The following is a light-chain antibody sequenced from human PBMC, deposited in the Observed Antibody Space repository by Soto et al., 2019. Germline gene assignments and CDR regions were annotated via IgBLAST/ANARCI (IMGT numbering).Light chain of an antibody. V-gene: IGKV3-11*01. CDR3: QQRNDWTWT. Sequence: EFLLTQSPATLSLSPGERATLSCRASQSVSVYLDWYQKKPGKAPRLLISDASDRAAGVPVRLSGSGYGTDLTITISSIETEDFEVYLCQQRNDWTWTFGHGTKVDIK. J-gene: IGKJ1*01. CDR2: DAS. CDR1: QSVSVY.